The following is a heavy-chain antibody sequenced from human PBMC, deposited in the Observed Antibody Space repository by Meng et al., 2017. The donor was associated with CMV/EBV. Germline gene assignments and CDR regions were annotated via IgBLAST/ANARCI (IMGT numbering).Heavy chain of an antibody. CDR2: IRSSSSYI. Sequence: GGSLRLSCAASGFTFSSYSMNWVRQAPGKGLEWVSSIRSSSSYIYYADSVKGRFTISRDNAKNSLYLQMNSLRAEDTAVYYCARGQGRIVVNWFDPWGQGTLVTVSS. D-gene: IGHD3-22*01. CDR3: ARGQGRIVVNWFDP. J-gene: IGHJ5*02. CDR1: GFTFSSYS. V-gene: IGHV3-21*01.